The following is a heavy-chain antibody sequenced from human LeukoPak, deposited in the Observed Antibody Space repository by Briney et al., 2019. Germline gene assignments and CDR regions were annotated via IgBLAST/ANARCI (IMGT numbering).Heavy chain of an antibody. V-gene: IGHV4-34*01. Sequence: SETLSLTCAVYGGSFSGYYWSWIRQPPGKGLEWIGEINHSGSTNYNPSLKSRVTISVDTSKNQFSLKLSSVTAADTAVYYCARAPIGDYWGQGTLVTVSS. J-gene: IGHJ4*02. D-gene: IGHD3-10*01. CDR1: GGSFSGYY. CDR2: INHSGST. CDR3: ARAPIGDY.